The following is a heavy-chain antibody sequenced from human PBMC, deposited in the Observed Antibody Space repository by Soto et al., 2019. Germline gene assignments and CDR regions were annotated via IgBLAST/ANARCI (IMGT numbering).Heavy chain of an antibody. CDR1: GGSISSGGYS. J-gene: IGHJ4*02. V-gene: IGHV4-30-2*01. Sequence: QLQLQESGSGLVKPSQTLSLTCAVSGGSISSGGYSWSWIRQPPGKGLEWIGYIYHSGSTYYNPSLKSRVTISVDRSKNQFSRKLSSVPAADTAVYYRASAGGSGAVAADYWGQGTLVTVSS. CDR3: ASAGGSGAVAADY. CDR2: IYHSGST. D-gene: IGHD6-19*01.